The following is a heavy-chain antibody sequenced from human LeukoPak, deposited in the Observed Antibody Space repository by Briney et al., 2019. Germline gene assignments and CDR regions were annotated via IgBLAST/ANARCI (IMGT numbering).Heavy chain of an antibody. J-gene: IGHJ4*02. D-gene: IGHD2-2*01. Sequence: GGSLRLSCAASGFTFSSYSMNWVRQAPGKGLEWVSSISSSSSYIYYADSVKGRFTTSRDNAKNSLYLQMNSLRAEDTAVYYCARDCDSTSCYPYWGQGTLVTVSS. CDR1: GFTFSSYS. CDR2: ISSSSSYI. V-gene: IGHV3-21*01. CDR3: ARDCDSTSCYPY.